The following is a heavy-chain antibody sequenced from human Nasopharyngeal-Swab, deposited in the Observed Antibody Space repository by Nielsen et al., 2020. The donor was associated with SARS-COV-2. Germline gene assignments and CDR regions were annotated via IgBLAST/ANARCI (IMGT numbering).Heavy chain of an antibody. J-gene: IGHJ4*02. CDR2: IYYSGIT. D-gene: IGHD6-19*01. CDR3: ARLSGLFDY. V-gene: IGHV4-39*01. Sequence: WIRQPPGKGLEWIGSIYYSGITYYKPSLRSRVTISVDTSKSEFSLKLRSVTAADTAVYYCARLSGLFDYWSQGTLVTVSS.